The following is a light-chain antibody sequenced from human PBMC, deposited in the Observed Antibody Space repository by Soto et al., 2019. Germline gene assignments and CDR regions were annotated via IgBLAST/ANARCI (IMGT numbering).Light chain of an antibody. CDR2: DVT. CDR3: TSYTSISTVV. CDR1: SNDVGGYNY. Sequence: QSALTQPASVSGSPGQSIAISCTGTSNDVGGYNYVSWYQQEPGKAPKLLIYDVTTRPSGVSSRFSGSKSGNTASLTISGLQTADEANYYCTSYTSISTVVFGGGTKLTVL. J-gene: IGLJ3*02. V-gene: IGLV2-14*01.